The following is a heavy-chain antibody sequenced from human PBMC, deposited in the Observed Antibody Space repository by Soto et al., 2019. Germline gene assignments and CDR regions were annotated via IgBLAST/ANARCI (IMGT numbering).Heavy chain of an antibody. CDR2: INPNSGGT. V-gene: IGHV1-2*04. D-gene: IGHD3-9*01. J-gene: IGHJ3*01. CDR3: ARGSYDILNGQPFDAFDL. CDR1: GYTFTGYY. Sequence: WASVKVSCKASGYTFTGYYMHWVRQAPGQGLEWMGWINPNSGGTNYAQKFQGWVTMTRDTSISTAYMELSRLRSDDTAVYYCARGSYDILNGQPFDAFDLWGQGTMVTVSS.